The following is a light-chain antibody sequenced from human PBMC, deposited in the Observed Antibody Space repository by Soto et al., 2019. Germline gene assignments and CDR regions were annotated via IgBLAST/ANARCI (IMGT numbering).Light chain of an antibody. CDR2: NAS. J-gene: IGKJ1*01. CDR1: QSISSW. V-gene: IGKV1-5*03. CDR3: QQYNSYPWT. Sequence: DIQMTQSHSTLSASVGDRVTITCRASQSISSWLAWYQQKPGKAPKLLIYNASSLESGVPSRFSGSGSRTEFKLTISSLQPDDFATYYCQQYNSYPWTFGQGTKVEIK.